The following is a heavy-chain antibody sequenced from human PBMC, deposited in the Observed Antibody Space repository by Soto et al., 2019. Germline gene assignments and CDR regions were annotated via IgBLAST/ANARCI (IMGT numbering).Heavy chain of an antibody. CDR3: ARDGELYQLHTLYYYYGMDV. V-gene: IGHV1-18*01. CDR1: GYTFTSYG. J-gene: IGHJ6*02. D-gene: IGHD2-2*01. Sequence: QVQLVQSGAEVKKPGASVKVSCKASGYTFTSYGISWVRQAPGQGLEWMGWISAYNGNTNYAQKLQGRVTMTTDTSTSTAYMELRSLRSDDTAVYYCARDGELYQLHTLYYYYGMDVWGQGTTVTVSS. CDR2: ISAYNGNT.